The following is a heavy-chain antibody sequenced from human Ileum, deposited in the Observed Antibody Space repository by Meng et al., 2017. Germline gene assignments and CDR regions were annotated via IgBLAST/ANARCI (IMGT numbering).Heavy chain of an antibody. CDR2: INCHTGGT. Sequence: ASVKVSCKASGYSFTGYYIHRVRQAPGQGLEWMGRINCHTGGTNNAQKFQGRVTMTRDTSISTAYMELNRLTSDDTAVYYCARDSEGGITEQQLQHWGQGTLVTVSS. V-gene: IGHV1-2*06. J-gene: IGHJ1*01. D-gene: IGHD3-10*01. CDR3: ARDSEGGITEQQLQH. CDR1: GYSFTGYY.